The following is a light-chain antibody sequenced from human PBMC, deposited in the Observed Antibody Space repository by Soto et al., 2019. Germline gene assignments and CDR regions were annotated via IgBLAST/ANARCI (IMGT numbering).Light chain of an antibody. V-gene: IGLV2-11*01. CDR2: DVN. CDR1: SSDVGGYNY. CDR3: CSFAGRIFV. J-gene: IGLJ1*01. Sequence: QSALTQPRSVSGSPGQSVTVSCTGTSSDVGGYNYVAWYQQHPGEAPKLMISDVNKRPSGVPDRFSGSKSGNTASLTISGHQAEDEADYYCCSFAGRIFVFGTGTKLTVL.